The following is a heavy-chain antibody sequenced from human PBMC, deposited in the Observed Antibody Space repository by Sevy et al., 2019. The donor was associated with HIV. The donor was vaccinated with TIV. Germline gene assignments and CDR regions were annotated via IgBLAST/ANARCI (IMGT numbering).Heavy chain of an antibody. CDR1: GFIFSKFA. CDR3: AKDFSYGGNSWNFDF. D-gene: IGHD4-17*01. Sequence: GGSLRLSCAASGFIFSKFALSWVRQAPGRGLEWVSAVSGNDGSTYYAASVKGRFTISRDFSGNMLYLQMNSLSAEDTAVYYCAKDFSYGGNSWNFDFWGQGTLVTVSS. J-gene: IGHJ4*02. CDR2: VSGNDGST. V-gene: IGHV3-23*01.